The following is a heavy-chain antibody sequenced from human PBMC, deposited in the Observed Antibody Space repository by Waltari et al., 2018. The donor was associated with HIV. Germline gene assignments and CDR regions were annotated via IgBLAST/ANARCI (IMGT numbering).Heavy chain of an antibody. CDR2: IKQDGSDK. Sequence: EVQLVESGGGLVQPGGSLRLSCAASGFTFNSHWMSWIRQGPGKGLEWVANIKQDGSDKNYVDSVKGRFTISRDNAKNSLYLQMNSLRAEDTAVYYCVRNGGSFDYWGQGTLVTVSS. D-gene: IGHD1-26*01. V-gene: IGHV3-7*01. J-gene: IGHJ4*02. CDR1: GFTFNSHW. CDR3: VRNGGSFDY.